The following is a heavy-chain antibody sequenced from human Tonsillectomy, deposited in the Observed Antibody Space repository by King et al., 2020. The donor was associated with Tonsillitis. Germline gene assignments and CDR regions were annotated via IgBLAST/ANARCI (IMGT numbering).Heavy chain of an antibody. D-gene: IGHD3-10*01. V-gene: IGHV4-34*01. CDR1: GGSFSRHL. CDR2: IVHSGVV. CDR3: ARGDVRTRGLDV. Sequence: VQLQQWGAGLLKPSQTLSLTCAVSGGSFSRHLWTYLRQPPGKGLEWLGEIVHSGVVTYNPTFESRVTISVDASRNQFSLRLTSVTAADTAVYYCARGDVRTRGLDVWCQGTTVPVSS. J-gene: IGHJ6*02.